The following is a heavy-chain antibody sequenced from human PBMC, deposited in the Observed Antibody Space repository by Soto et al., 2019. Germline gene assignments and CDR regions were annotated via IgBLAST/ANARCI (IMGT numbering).Heavy chain of an antibody. CDR1: GFSLTSGVG. V-gene: IGHV2-5*02. Sequence: QITLKESGPTLVRPPQTLTLTCTFSGFSLTSGVGVGWIRQPPGKALEWLALIYWGDDKRYSPSLKNRLTITKDTSKNQVVLTMTNVGPVDTATYFCAHIDPEIVTVGGHGGFDYWGQGTMVTVFS. CDR2: IYWGDDK. D-gene: IGHD5-12*01. CDR3: AHIDPEIVTVGGHGGFDY. J-gene: IGHJ4*02.